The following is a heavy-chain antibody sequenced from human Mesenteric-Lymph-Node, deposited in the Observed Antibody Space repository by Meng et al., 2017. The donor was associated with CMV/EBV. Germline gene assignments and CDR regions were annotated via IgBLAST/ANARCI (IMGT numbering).Heavy chain of an antibody. CDR1: GFTFSDYY. CDR2: IYSGGDT. Sequence: GGSLRLSCAASGFTFSDYYMTWIRQAPGKGLEWVSIIYSGGDTYYADSVKGRFTISRDNSKNTLYLQMSSLRADDTAVYYCARGRPTALWFGELFPPSFDPWGQGTLVTVSS. CDR3: ARGRPTALWFGELFPPSFDP. D-gene: IGHD3-10*01. J-gene: IGHJ5*02. V-gene: IGHV3-53*01.